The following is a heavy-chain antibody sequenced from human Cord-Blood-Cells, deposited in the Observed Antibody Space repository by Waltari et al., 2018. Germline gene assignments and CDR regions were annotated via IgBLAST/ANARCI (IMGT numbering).Heavy chain of an antibody. CDR2: IKQDGSEK. Sequence: VANIKQDGSEKYYVDSVKGRFTISRDNAKNSLYLQMNSLRAEDTAVYYCARDLREGSPIVVVPAAIRRESDYWGQGTLVTVSS. J-gene: IGHJ4*02. D-gene: IGHD2-2*01. CDR3: ARDLREGSPIVVVPAAIRRESDY. V-gene: IGHV3-7*01.